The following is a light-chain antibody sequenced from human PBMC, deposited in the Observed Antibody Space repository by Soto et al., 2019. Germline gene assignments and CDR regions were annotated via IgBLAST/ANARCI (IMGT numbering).Light chain of an antibody. V-gene: IGKV1-9*01. J-gene: IGKJ1*01. CDR1: LDIRGY. CDR2: SAS. Sequence: DIQLTQSPSFLSASVGDRVTITCRASLDIRGYLAWYQQKPGKVPRLLIYSASTLQSGVPSRFSGSGSGTEFTLTISSLQPGDFASYYCQHYNSYSEAFGQGTKVDIK. CDR3: QHYNSYSEA.